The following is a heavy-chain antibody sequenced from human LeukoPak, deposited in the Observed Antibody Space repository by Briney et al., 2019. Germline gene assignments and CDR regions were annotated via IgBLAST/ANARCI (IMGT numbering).Heavy chain of an antibody. J-gene: IGHJ4*02. V-gene: IGHV3-21*01. Sequence: GGSLRLSCAASGFTFSSYSMNWVRQAPGKGLEWVSSISSSSSYIYYADSVKGRFTISRDNAKNSLYLQMNSLRAEDTAVYYCAGPPLNGYSYGLDYWGQGTLVTVSS. CDR3: AGPPLNGYSYGLDY. D-gene: IGHD5-18*01. CDR2: ISSSSSYI. CDR1: GFTFSSYS.